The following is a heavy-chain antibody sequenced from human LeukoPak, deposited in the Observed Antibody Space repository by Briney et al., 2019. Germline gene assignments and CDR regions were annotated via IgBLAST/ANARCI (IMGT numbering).Heavy chain of an antibody. CDR2: ISSSSSYI. CDR3: ARDRATVTTRAAFDI. Sequence: GGSLRLSCAASGFTFDDYAMHWVRQAPGKGLEWVSSISSSSSYIYYADSVKGRFTISRDNAKNSLYLQMNSLRAEDTAVYYCARDRATVTTRAAFDIWGQGTMVTVSS. D-gene: IGHD4-17*01. V-gene: IGHV3-21*01. CDR1: GFTFDDYA. J-gene: IGHJ3*02.